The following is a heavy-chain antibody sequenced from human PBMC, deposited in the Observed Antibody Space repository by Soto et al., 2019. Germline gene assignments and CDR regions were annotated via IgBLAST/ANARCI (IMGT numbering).Heavy chain of an antibody. CDR2: IYYSGNT. CDR3: ARGRVGATTDYFDY. J-gene: IGHJ4*02. V-gene: IGHV4-31*03. D-gene: IGHD1-26*01. CDR1: GGSISGGGYY. Sequence: PSETLSLTCSVSGGSISGGGYYWSWIRQHPGRGLEWIGYIYYSGNTYYNPSLKSRVTISVDTSKNQFSLKLSAVTAADTAVYYCARGRVGATTDYFDYWGQGTLVTVSS.